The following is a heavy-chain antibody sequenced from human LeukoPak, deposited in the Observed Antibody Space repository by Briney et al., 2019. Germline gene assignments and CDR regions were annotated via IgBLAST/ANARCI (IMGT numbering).Heavy chain of an antibody. V-gene: IGHV1-2*02. CDR3: ARENGGSYSYYFDY. J-gene: IGHJ4*02. CDR2: INPNSGGT. Sequence: GGSLRLSCAASGFTFTGYYMHWVRQAPGQGLEWMGWINPNSGGTNYAQKFQGRVTMTRDTSISTAYMELSRLRSDDTAVYYCARENGGSYSYYFDYWGQGTLVTVSS. CDR1: GFTFTGYY. D-gene: IGHD1-26*01.